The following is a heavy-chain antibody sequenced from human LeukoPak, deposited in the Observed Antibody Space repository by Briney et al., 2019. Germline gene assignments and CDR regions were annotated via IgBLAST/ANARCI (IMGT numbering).Heavy chain of an antibody. CDR1: GFTFNIYA. V-gene: IGHV3-23*01. Sequence: GGSLRLSCAASGFTFNIYAMSWVRQAPEKGLEWVSAISETSRKTYYADPVKGRFTISRDNSKNTLYLQMNDLRDEDTAVYYCVQEARRDGYKLAPVAEHWGQGTLVTVSS. D-gene: IGHD5-24*01. J-gene: IGHJ1*01. CDR3: VQEARRDGYKLAPVAEH. CDR2: ISETSRKT.